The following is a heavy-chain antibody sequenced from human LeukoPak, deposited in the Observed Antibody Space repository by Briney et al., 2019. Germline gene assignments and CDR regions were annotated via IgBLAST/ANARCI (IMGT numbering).Heavy chain of an antibody. CDR1: GYSISSGYY. CDR3: ALAYCGGDCYSGGRYWFDP. D-gene: IGHD2-21*02. Sequence: SETLSLTCTVSGYSISSGYYWGWIRQPPGKGLEWIGSIYHSGSAYYNPSLKSRVTISVDTSKNQFSLKLSSVTAADTAVYYCALAYCGGDCYSGGRYWFDPWGQGTLVTVSS. CDR2: IYHSGSA. J-gene: IGHJ5*02. V-gene: IGHV4-38-2*02.